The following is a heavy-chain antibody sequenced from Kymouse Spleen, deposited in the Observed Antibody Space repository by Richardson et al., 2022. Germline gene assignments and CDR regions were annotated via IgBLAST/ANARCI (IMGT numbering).Heavy chain of an antibody. CDR2: IYYSGST. V-gene: IGHV4-39*01. Sequence: QLQLQESGPGLVKPSETLSLTCTVSGGSISSSSYYWGWIRQPPGKGLEWIGSIYYSGSTYYNPSLKSRVTISVDTSKNQFSLKLSSVTAADTAVYYCARHDGIAARRFFDYWGQGTLVTVSS. CDR1: GGSISSSSYY. CDR3: ARHDGIAARRFFDY. D-gene: IGHD6-6*01. J-gene: IGHJ4*02.